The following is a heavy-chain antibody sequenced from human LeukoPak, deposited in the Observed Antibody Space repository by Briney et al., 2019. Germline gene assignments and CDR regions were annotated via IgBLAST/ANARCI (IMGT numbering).Heavy chain of an antibody. Sequence: PGGSLRLSCAASGFTFSNFGMSWVRQAPGKGLEWVSAIFANGVTTLYADSVKCRFIISRDNSQNSLFLQVNSLRVEDTAVYYCAKGLGGLASDPDSWGQGTLVTVSS. J-gene: IGHJ5*01. D-gene: IGHD6-6*01. CDR3: AKGLGGLASDPDS. V-gene: IGHV3-23*01. CDR1: GFTFSNFG. CDR2: IFANGVTT.